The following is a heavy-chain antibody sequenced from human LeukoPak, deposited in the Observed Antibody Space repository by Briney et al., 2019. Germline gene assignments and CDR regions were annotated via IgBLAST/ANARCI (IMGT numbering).Heavy chain of an antibody. D-gene: IGHD7-27*01. CDR3: ARGPGAHGYFES. V-gene: IGHV1-2*02. Sequence: ASVQVSRVASGYTLTGYIMHGVRQAPGQGLEWMGWINPNSGGTNYAQKLQGRVTLTRDTSISTAYMELSRLRSDDTDVYHCARGPGAHGYFESWGQGTLVTVSS. CDR1: GYTLTGYI. J-gene: IGHJ4*02. CDR2: INPNSGGT.